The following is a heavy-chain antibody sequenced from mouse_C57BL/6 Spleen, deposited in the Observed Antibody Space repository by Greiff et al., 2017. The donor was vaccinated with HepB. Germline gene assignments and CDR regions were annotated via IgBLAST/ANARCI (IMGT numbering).Heavy chain of an antibody. Sequence: VQLQQSGAELVRPGASVPLSCKASGYTFTDYEMHWVKQTPVHGLEWIGAIDPETGGTAYNQKFKGKVILTADKSSSTAYMELRSLTSEDSAVYYWTRVYYGSSPWFAYWGQGTLVTVSA. D-gene: IGHD1-1*01. V-gene: IGHV1-15*01. CDR2: IDPETGGT. CDR3: TRVYYGSSPWFAY. CDR1: GYTFTDYE. J-gene: IGHJ3*01.